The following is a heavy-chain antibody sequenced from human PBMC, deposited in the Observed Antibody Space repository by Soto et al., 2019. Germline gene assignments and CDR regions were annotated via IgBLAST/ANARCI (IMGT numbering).Heavy chain of an antibody. CDR1: GGSIISGRYF. CDR2: IYYSGST. Sequence: QVQLQESGPGLVEPSQTLSLTCTVSGGSIISGRYFWSWIRQHPGKGLDWIGYIYYSGSTYYNPSLTSRVTILVDTSKNQFSLKLTSVTAADTAVYYCAGDNRGVWNRNYGLDVWGQGTTVTVSS. J-gene: IGHJ6*02. CDR3: AGDNRGVWNRNYGLDV. D-gene: IGHD1-1*01. V-gene: IGHV4-31*03.